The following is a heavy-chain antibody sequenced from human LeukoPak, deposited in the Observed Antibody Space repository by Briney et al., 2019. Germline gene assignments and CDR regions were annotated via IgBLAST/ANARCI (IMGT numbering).Heavy chain of an antibody. Sequence: GGSLRLSCAASGFTLSSYSINWVRQAPGKGLEWVSCISSSSSYIYYADSVKGRFTISRENAKNSLYLQMNSLRAEDTAVYYCARELLTYSNHKLGHYMDVWGKGTTVTVSS. CDR3: ARELLTYSNHKLGHYMDV. V-gene: IGHV3-21*01. CDR1: GFTLSSYS. D-gene: IGHD4-11*01. CDR2: ISSSSSYI. J-gene: IGHJ6*03.